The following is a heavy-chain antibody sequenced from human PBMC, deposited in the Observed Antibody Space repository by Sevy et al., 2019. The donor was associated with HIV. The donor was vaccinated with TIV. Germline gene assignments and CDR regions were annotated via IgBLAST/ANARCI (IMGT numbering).Heavy chain of an antibody. D-gene: IGHD4-17*01. Sequence: SETLSLTCTVSGGSISSSSYYWGWIRQPPGKGLEWIGSIYYSGSTYYNPSLKSRVTISVDTSKSQFSLKLSSVTAADTAVYYCARLDYGDYLGWFDPWGQGTLVTVSS. CDR2: IYYSGST. CDR1: GGSISSSSYY. V-gene: IGHV4-39*01. CDR3: ARLDYGDYLGWFDP. J-gene: IGHJ5*02.